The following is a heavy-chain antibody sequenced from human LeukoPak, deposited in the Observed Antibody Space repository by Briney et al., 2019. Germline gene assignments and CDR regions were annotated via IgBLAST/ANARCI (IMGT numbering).Heavy chain of an antibody. J-gene: IGHJ4*02. CDR2: ISSSSSTI. V-gene: IGHV3-48*03. CDR1: GFTFSSYE. Sequence: PGGSLRLSCAASGFTFSSYEMNWVRQVPGKGLEWVSYISSSSSTIYYADSVKGRFTISRDNAKNSLYLQMNSLRAEDTAVYYCASDYYDRSQYWGQGTLVTVSS. CDR3: ASDYYDRSQY. D-gene: IGHD3-22*01.